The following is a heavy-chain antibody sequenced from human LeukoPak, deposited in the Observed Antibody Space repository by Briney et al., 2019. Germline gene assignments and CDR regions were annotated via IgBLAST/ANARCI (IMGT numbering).Heavy chain of an antibody. Sequence: SGPTRVKPTQTLTLTFSFSGFSLTTSGVGVGWIRQPPGKALEWLALIYWDDDKRYNPSLKSRLTITKYTSKNQVVLTMTIVAPVDKATYYCAYSGYDILTGYPRKSFDYWGRGTLVTVSS. D-gene: IGHD3-9*01. CDR2: IYWDDDK. V-gene: IGHV2-5*02. CDR3: AYSGYDILTGYPRKSFDY. J-gene: IGHJ4*02. CDR1: GFSLTTSGVG.